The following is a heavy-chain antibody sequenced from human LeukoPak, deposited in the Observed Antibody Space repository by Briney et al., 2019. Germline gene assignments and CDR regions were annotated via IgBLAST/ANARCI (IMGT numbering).Heavy chain of an antibody. CDR2: ISGSGGSI. D-gene: IGHD3-9*01. V-gene: IGHV3-23*01. J-gene: IGHJ6*03. CDR3: AKRPNYDILTGLGDYYYYMDV. CDR1: GFTFGSYA. Sequence: PGGSLRLSCAASGFTFGSYAMSWVRQAPGKGLEWVSAISGSGGSIYYADSVKGRFTISRGNSKNTLYLQMNSLRAEDTAVYYCAKRPNYDILTGLGDYYYYMDVWGKGTTVTVSS.